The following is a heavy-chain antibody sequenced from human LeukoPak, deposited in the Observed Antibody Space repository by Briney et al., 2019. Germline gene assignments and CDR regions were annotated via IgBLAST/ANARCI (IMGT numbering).Heavy chain of an antibody. CDR2: ISAYNGNT. V-gene: IGHV1-18*01. D-gene: IGHD3-3*01. CDR1: GYTFTSYG. CDR3: ARVLEWLFHYYYGMDV. J-gene: IGHJ6*02. Sequence: ASVKVSCKASGYTFTSYGISWVRQAPGQGLEWMGWISAYNGNTNYTQKLQGRVTMTTDTSTSTAYMELRSLRSDDTAVYYCARVLEWLFHYYYGMDVWGQGTTVTVSS.